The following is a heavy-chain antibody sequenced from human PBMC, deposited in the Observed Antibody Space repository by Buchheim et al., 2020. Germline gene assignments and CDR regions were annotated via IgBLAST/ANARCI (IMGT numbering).Heavy chain of an antibody. CDR2: INHSGST. V-gene: IGHV4-34*01. J-gene: IGHJ6*03. CDR3: AREGGYSYGYLYYYYYMDV. CDR1: GGSFSGYY. D-gene: IGHD5-18*01. Sequence: QVQLQQWGAGLLKPSETLSLTCAVYGGSFSGYYWSWIRQPPGKGLEWIGEINHSGSTNYNPSLKSRVTISVDTSKTQFSLKLSSVTAADTAVYYCAREGGYSYGYLYYYYYMDVWGKGTT.